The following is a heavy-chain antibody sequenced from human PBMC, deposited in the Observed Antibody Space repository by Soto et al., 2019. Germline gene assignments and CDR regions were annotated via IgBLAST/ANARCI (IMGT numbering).Heavy chain of an antibody. CDR2: IIPLFGKA. V-gene: IGHV1-69*01. CDR1: GGTFSRYA. D-gene: IGHD6-19*01. J-gene: IGHJ4*02. CDR3: ASDGGSGWRDY. Sequence: QVQLVQSGAEVKKPGSSVKVSCKASGGTFSRYAISWVRQAPGQGLEWMGGIIPLFGKANYAQKFQGRVTITADESTSTAYMELSSLRSEDTAVYYCASDGGSGWRDYWGQGTLVTVSS.